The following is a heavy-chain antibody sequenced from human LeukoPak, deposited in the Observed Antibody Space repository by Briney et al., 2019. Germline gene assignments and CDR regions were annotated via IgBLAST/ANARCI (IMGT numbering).Heavy chain of an antibody. D-gene: IGHD5-18*01. Sequence: SETLSLTCTVSGGSISGYYWSWIRQPPGKGLEWIGYIYTSGSTNYNPSLKSRVTISVDTSKNQFSLKLSSVIAADTAVYYCARDTGPSGTAFDYWGQGTLVTVSS. CDR3: ARDTGPSGTAFDY. J-gene: IGHJ4*02. CDR2: IYTSGST. CDR1: GGSISGYY. V-gene: IGHV4-4*09.